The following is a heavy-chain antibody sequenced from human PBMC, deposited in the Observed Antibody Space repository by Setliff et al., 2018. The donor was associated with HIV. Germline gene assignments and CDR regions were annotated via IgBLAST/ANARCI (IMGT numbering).Heavy chain of an antibody. Sequence: PSETLSLTCTDSGGSITSGGFYWSWIRQYPQKGLEWIGYIYYSGGTYYNPSLKNRVTMSVDTSKNQFSLKLSSVTAADTAVYYCARGDAMTSLGAFGIWGQGTMVTVSS. CDR3: ARGDAMTSLGAFGI. D-gene: IGHD2-2*01. V-gene: IGHV4-31*03. CDR1: GGSITSGGFY. CDR2: IYYSGGT. J-gene: IGHJ3*02.